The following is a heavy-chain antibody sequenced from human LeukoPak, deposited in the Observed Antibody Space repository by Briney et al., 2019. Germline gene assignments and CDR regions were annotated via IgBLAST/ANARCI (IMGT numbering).Heavy chain of an antibody. J-gene: IGHJ5*02. V-gene: IGHV4-59*01. CDR2: IYYSGST. CDR1: GGSISTYS. Sequence: SETLSLTCTVSGGSISTYSWTWIRQPPGKGLEWLGDIYYSGSTDYNPSLKSRVTISIDTSKNQFSLKVSSVTAADTAVYYCARAHSSGWPHMFDPWGQGTLVTVPS. D-gene: IGHD6-19*01. CDR3: ARAHSSGWPHMFDP.